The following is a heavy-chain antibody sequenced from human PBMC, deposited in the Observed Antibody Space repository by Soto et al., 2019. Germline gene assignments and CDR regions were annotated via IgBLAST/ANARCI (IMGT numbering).Heavy chain of an antibody. Sequence: SGPTLVNPIQTLTLTCTFSGFSLSTSGVGVGWIRQPPGKALEWLALIYWDDDKRYSPSLKSRLTITKDTSKNQVVLTMTNMDPVDTATYYCAHSLIGYYYDSSGSNWFVPWGQGTLVTVSS. J-gene: IGHJ5*02. CDR2: IYWDDDK. D-gene: IGHD3-22*01. V-gene: IGHV2-5*02. CDR1: GFSLSTSGVG. CDR3: AHSLIGYYYDSSGSNWFVP.